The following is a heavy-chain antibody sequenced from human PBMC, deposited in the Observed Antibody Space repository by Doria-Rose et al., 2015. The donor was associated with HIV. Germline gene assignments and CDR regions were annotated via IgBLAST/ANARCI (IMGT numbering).Heavy chain of an antibody. CDR3: ARIKSSRWYHKYYFDF. CDR2: TCSDDER. J-gene: IGHJ4*02. Sequence: QITLKESGPVLVKPTETLTLTCTVSGVSLSSPGMGVSWIRQPPGQALEWLANTCSDDERSYKTSLKSRLTISRGTSKSQVVLTMTDMDPVDTATYYCARIKSSRWYHKYYFDFWGQGTLVIVSA. V-gene: IGHV2-26*01. D-gene: IGHD6-13*01. CDR1: GVSLSSPGMG.